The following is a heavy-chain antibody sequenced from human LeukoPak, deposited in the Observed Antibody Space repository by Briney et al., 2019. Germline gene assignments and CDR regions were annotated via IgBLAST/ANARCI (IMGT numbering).Heavy chain of an antibody. Sequence: GGSLRLSCAASGVRFSAYAMTWVRRAPGKGLEWVAAISYDGSNKYYADSVKGRFAISRDNSKNTLYLQMNSLRAEDTAVYYCVLGHYGSFFDYWGQGTLVTVSS. CDR1: GVRFSAYA. J-gene: IGHJ4*02. V-gene: IGHV3-30*09. CDR2: ISYDGSNK. D-gene: IGHD4-17*01. CDR3: VLGHYGSFFDY.